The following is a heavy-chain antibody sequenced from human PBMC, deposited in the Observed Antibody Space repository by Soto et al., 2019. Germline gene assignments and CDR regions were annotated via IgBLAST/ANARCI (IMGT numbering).Heavy chain of an antibody. CDR3: AKPHLYYYDSSGYSFFGY. J-gene: IGHJ4*02. CDR2: ISGSGGST. CDR1: GLNFSSYS. D-gene: IGHD3-22*01. V-gene: IGHV3-23*01. Sequence: GGSMRHSSASSGLNFSSYSMIWVRQDQGKGLEWVSAISGSGGSTYYADSVKGRFTISRDDSKNTLYLQMNSLRAEDTAVYYCAKPHLYYYDSSGYSFFGYWGQGTLVTVSS.